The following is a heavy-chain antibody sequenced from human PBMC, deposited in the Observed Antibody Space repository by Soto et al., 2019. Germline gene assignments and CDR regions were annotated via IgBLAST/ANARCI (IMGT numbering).Heavy chain of an antibody. V-gene: IGHV3-74*01. CDR1: GFTFSSYW. J-gene: IGHJ5*02. D-gene: IGHD3-3*01. CDR2: INSDGSST. Sequence: GGSLRLSCAASGFTFSSYWMHWVRQAPGKGLVWVSRINSDGSSTSYADSVKGRFTISRDNAKNTLYLQMNSLRAEDTAVYYCARDLGGFFGVVMEGWFDPWGQGTLVTVSS. CDR3: ARDLGGFFGVVMEGWFDP.